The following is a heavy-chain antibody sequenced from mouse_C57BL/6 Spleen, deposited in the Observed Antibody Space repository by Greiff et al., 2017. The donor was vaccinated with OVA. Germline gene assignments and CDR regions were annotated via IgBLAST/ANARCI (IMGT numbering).Heavy chain of an antibody. D-gene: IGHD2-4*01. V-gene: IGHV1-69*01. CDR3: ARYYDYDGEAMDY. CDR1: GYTFTSYW. J-gene: IGHJ4*01. Sequence: VQLQQPGAELVMPGASVKLSCKASGYTFTSYWMHWVKQRPGQGLEWIGEIDPSDSYTNYNQKFKGKSTLTVDKSSSTAYMQLSSLTSEDSAVYYCARYYDYDGEAMDYWGQGTSVTVSS. CDR2: IDPSDSYT.